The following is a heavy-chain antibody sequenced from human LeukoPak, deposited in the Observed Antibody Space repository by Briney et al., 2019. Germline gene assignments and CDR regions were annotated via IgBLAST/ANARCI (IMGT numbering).Heavy chain of an antibody. D-gene: IGHD3-3*01. CDR1: GGTFSSYA. V-gene: IGHV1-69*05. Sequence: SVKVSCKASGGTFSSYAISWVRQAPGQGLEWMGGIIPIFGTANYAQKFQGRVTITTDESTSTAYMELSSLRSEDTAVYYCARETLTDFWSDYYPRGCWFDPWGQGTLVTVSS. CDR2: IIPIFGTA. J-gene: IGHJ5*02. CDR3: ARETLTDFWSDYYPRGCWFDP.